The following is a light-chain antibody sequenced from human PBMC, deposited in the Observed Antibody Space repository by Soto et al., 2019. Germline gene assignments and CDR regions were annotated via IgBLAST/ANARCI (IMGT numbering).Light chain of an antibody. Sequence: QSVLTQPPSVSGTPGLRVSISCSGGISNIGKDTVNWYQQLPGTAPKLLMLNDDKRPSGVPDRYSGSRSGTSASLAISGPQSDDEAVYFCRPWDDGLNSWVFGAGTKLTVL. CDR2: NDD. V-gene: IGLV1-44*01. CDR1: ISNIGKDT. CDR3: RPWDDGLNSWV. J-gene: IGLJ3*02.